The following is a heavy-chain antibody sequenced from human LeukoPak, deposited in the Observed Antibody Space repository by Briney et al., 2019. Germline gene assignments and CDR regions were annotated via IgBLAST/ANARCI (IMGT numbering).Heavy chain of an antibody. D-gene: IGHD2-21*02. V-gene: IGHV1-24*01. CDR1: GYTLTELS. Sequence: GASVKVSCKVSGYTLTELSMHWVRQAPGKGLEWMGGFDPEDGETIYAQKFQGRVTMTRDTSTSTVYMELSSLRSEDTAVYYCARDRDLLAYCGGDCYSPDYWGQGTLVSVSS. CDR3: ARDRDLLAYCGGDCYSPDY. J-gene: IGHJ4*02. CDR2: FDPEDGET.